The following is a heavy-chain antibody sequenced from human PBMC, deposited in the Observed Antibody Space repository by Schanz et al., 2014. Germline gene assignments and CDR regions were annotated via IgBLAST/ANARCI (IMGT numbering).Heavy chain of an antibody. CDR3: AKKVPAYNPFDS. CDR1: GFPFSDYF. V-gene: IGHV3-23*01. Sequence: EVQLLESGGGLVQPGGSLRLSCTASGFPFSDYFMAWIRQPPGKGLEWVSAILGLASTTYYADSVKGRFTISRDNSKNTLYLQMDSLRAEDTAVYFCAKKVPAYNPFDSWGQGTLVNVSS. CDR2: ILGLASTT. D-gene: IGHD1-1*01. J-gene: IGHJ4*02.